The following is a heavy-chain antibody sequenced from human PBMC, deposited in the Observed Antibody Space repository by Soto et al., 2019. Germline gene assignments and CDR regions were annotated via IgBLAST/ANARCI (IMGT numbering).Heavy chain of an antibody. CDR1: GGSVSSGSYY. CDR2: IYYSGST. J-gene: IGHJ4*02. CDR3: ARGEYYYDSSGYYYFDY. D-gene: IGHD3-22*01. V-gene: IGHV4-61*01. Sequence: PSETLSLTCTVSGGSVSSGSYYWSWIRQPPGKGLEWIGYIYYSGSTNYNPSLKSRVTISVDTSKNQFSLKLSSVTAADTAVYYCARGEYYYDSSGYYYFDYWGQGTLVTVSS.